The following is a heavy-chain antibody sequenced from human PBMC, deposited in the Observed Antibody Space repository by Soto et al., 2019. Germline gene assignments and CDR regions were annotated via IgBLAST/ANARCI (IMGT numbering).Heavy chain of an antibody. Sequence: GGSLRLSCAASGFTFSSYSMNWVRQAPGKGLEWVSSISSSSSYIYYADSVKVRFTISRDNAKNSLYLQMNSLRAEDTAVYYCARDSPNHCGGDCYDYWGQGTLVTVSS. D-gene: IGHD2-21*01. J-gene: IGHJ4*02. CDR3: ARDSPNHCGGDCYDY. V-gene: IGHV3-21*01. CDR2: ISSSSSYI. CDR1: GFTFSSYS.